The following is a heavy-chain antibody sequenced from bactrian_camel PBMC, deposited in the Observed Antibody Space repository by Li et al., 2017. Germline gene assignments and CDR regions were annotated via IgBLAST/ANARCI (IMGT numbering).Heavy chain of an antibody. J-gene: IGHJ4*01. CDR1: ESTFSYYV. Sequence: HVQLVESGGGLAQPGGSLRLSCAASESTFSYYVLSWVRQAPGKGLEWVSSIYSDGNNTYYADSVKGRFTVSRDNHKNTMYLHLNSLKTEDMGMYYCAKSAYNGSSYNFWGQGTQVTVS. CDR2: IYSDGNNT. V-gene: IGHV3-2*01. CDR3: AKSAYNGSSYNF. D-gene: IGHD2*01.